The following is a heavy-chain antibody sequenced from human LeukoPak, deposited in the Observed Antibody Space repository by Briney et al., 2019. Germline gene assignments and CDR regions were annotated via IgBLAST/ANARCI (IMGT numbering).Heavy chain of an antibody. CDR1: GFTFSSYS. Sequence: PGGSLRLSCAASGFTFSSYSMNWVRQAPGKGLEWVSYISSSGSYTNYADSVKGRFTISRDSAKNSLYLQLNSLRAEDTAVYYCATMAGPEGVDYWGQGTLVTVSS. V-gene: IGHV3-21*05. J-gene: IGHJ4*02. CDR3: ATMAGPEGVDY. CDR2: ISSSGSYT. D-gene: IGHD6-19*01.